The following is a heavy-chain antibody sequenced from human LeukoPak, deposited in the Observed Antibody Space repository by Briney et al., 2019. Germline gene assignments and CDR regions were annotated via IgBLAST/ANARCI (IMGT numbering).Heavy chain of an antibody. CDR2: ISGSGGST. V-gene: IGHV3-23*01. CDR3: AKDGESSSWYPSYFDY. CDR1: GFTFSSYA. J-gene: IGHJ4*02. Sequence: PGGSLRLSCAASGFTFSSYAMGWVRQAPGKGLEWVSAISGSGGSTYYADSVKGRFTISRDNSKNTLYLQMNSLRAEDTAVYYCAKDGESSSWYPSYFDYWGQGTLVTVSS. D-gene: IGHD6-13*01.